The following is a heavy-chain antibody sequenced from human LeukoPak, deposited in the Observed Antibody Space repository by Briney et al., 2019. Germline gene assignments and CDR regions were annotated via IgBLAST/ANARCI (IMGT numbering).Heavy chain of an antibody. Sequence: ASVKVSCKASGYTFTGYYMHWVRQAPGQGLEWMGWINPNSGGTNYAQKFQGRVTMTRDTSISTAYIELSRLRSDDTAVYYCARDLIGYDILTGYYTWGQGTLVTVSS. J-gene: IGHJ5*02. D-gene: IGHD3-9*01. V-gene: IGHV1-2*02. CDR3: ARDLIGYDILTGYYT. CDR2: INPNSGGT. CDR1: GYTFTGYY.